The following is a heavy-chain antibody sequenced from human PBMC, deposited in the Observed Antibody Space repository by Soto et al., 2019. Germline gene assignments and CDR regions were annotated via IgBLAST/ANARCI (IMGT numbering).Heavy chain of an antibody. D-gene: IGHD3-22*01. V-gene: IGHV3-15*07. CDR1: GFSFTNAW. CDR3: STDTYDDMIVVRLNH. J-gene: IGHJ5*02. Sequence: EVQLVESGGGLVKPGGSLRLSCAASGFSFTNAWINWVRQAPGKGLEWVGRIKSKTNGGTTDFAAPVRGRFAISRDDSKNLVYMQMNSRKIEDTAVYYCSTDTYDDMIVVRLNHWGHGTLVIVSS. CDR2: IKSKTNGGTT.